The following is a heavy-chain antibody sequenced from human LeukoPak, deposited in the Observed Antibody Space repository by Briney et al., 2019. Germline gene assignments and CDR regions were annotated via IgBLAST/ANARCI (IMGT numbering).Heavy chain of an antibody. CDR2: INPTSGGT. J-gene: IGHJ5*02. CDR1: GYTFTGYY. Sequence: GASVKVSCKASGYTFTGYYMHWVRQAPGQGLEWMGWINPTSGGTNYAQKFQGRVTMTRDTSISTAYMELSRLRSDDTAVYYCARGSIAARAWFDPWGQGPLVTVSS. D-gene: IGHD6-6*01. V-gene: IGHV1-2*02. CDR3: ARGSIAARAWFDP.